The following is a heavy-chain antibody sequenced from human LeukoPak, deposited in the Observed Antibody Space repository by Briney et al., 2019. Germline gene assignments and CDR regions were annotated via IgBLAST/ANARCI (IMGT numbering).Heavy chain of an antibody. CDR2: IYYSGST. CDR1: GGSISSYY. CDR3: ARDMRRLGELSFDY. J-gene: IGHJ4*02. Sequence: SETLSLTCTVSGGSISSYYWSWIRQPPGKGLEWIGYIYYSGSTNYNPSLKSRVTISVDTSKNQFSLKLSSVTAADTAVYYCARDMRRLGELSFDYWGQGTLVTVSS. V-gene: IGHV4-59*12. D-gene: IGHD3-16*02.